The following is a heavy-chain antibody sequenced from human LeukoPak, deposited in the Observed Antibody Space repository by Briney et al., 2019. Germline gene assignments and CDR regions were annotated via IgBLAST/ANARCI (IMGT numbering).Heavy chain of an antibody. CDR1: GFTLSNYA. CDR2: ITYDGSNK. D-gene: IGHD3-22*01. J-gene: IGHJ4*02. V-gene: IGHV3-30*04. Sequence: GRSLRLSCAASGFTLSNYAMHWVRQAPGKGLEWVAIITYDGSNKDYADVVKGRFTISRDNSKNTLYLQMNGLRAEDTAVYYCARKTDSGGQGDYWGPGTLVTVSS. CDR3: ARKTDSGGQGDY.